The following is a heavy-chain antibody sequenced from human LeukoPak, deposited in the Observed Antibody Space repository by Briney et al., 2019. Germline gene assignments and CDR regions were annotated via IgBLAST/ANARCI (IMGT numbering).Heavy chain of an antibody. CDR1: GFTFSSYA. CDR2: ISGSGGST. Sequence: PGRSLRLSCAASGFTFSSYAMSWVRQAPGKGLEWVSAISGSGGSTYYADSVKGRFTISRDNSKNTLYLQMNSLRAEDTAVYYCAFPAYCGGDCYTNYFDYWGQGTLVTVSS. D-gene: IGHD2-21*02. V-gene: IGHV3-23*01. CDR3: AFPAYCGGDCYTNYFDY. J-gene: IGHJ4*02.